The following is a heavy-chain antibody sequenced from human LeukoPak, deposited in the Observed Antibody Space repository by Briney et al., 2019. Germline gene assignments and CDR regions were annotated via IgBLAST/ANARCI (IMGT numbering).Heavy chain of an antibody. Sequence: SETLSLTCTVSGGFINTGSYYWGWIRQPPGKGLEWIGSIYYSGSTYYNPSLKSRVTISVDTSKNQFSLKLSSVTAADTAVYYCARDRRTGGYYSFFDYWGQGTLVTVSS. V-gene: IGHV4-39*07. CDR1: GGFINTGSYY. D-gene: IGHD3-22*01. J-gene: IGHJ4*02. CDR3: ARDRRTGGYYSFFDY. CDR2: IYYSGST.